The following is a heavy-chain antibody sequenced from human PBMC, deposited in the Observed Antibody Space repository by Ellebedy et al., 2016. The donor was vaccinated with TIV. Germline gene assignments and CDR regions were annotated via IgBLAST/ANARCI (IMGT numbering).Heavy chain of an antibody. CDR1: GFTFSSYA. D-gene: IGHD3-10*01. CDR2: ISNDVRNK. V-gene: IGHV3-30*04. J-gene: IGHJ1*01. CDR3: ARDLSPTGLRGYFHY. Sequence: GESLKISCAASGFTFSSYAMHWVRQAPGKGLEWVALISNDVRNKYYVDSVKGRFTISSDNFQNTLYLQMDSLRAEDTAVYYCARDLSPTGLRGYFHYWGQGTLVTVSS.